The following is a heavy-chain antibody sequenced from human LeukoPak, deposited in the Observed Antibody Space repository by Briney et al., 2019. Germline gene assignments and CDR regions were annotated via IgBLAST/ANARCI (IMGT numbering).Heavy chain of an antibody. D-gene: IGHD1-26*01. V-gene: IGHV1-18*01. CDR2: ITTYNGSP. CDR3: ARRGAVGDAVDL. Sequence: ASVKVSCKTSWDDFTRYDITWVRLAPGQGLEWMGWITTYNGSPKYAQKFAGRVTMTRDTSTTTGYMELKSLTYDDTAVYFCARRGAVGDAVDLWGQGTLVTVSS. CDR1: WDDFTRYD. J-gene: IGHJ3*01.